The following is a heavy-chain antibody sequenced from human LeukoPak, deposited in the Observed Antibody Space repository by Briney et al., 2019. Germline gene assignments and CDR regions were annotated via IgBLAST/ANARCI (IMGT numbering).Heavy chain of an antibody. J-gene: IGHJ4*02. V-gene: IGHV4-31*02. CDR1: GFTFSSSA. D-gene: IGHD2-2*01. CDR2: IYYSGST. CDR3: ARWTRYCSSTSCLLVGATNYYFDY. Sequence: LRLSCAASGFTFSSSAMSWVRQHPGKGLEWIGYIYYSGSTYYNPSLKSRVTISVDTSKNQFSLKLSSVTAADTAVYYCARWTRYCSSTSCLLVGATNYYFDYWGQGTLVTVSS.